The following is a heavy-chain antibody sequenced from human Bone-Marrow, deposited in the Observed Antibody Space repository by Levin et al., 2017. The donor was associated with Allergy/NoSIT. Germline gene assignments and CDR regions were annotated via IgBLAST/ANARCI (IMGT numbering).Heavy chain of an antibody. CDR3: AGGRYSGYAAYYYGMDV. CDR2: ISYDGSNK. D-gene: IGHD5-12*01. J-gene: IGHJ6*02. Sequence: QTGGSLRLSCAASGFTFSSYAMHWVRQAPGKGLEWVAVISYDGSNKYYADSVKGRFTISRDNSKNTLYLQMNSLRAEDTAVYYCAGGRYSGYAAYYYGMDVWGQGTTVTVSS. V-gene: IGHV3-30-3*01. CDR1: GFTFSSYA.